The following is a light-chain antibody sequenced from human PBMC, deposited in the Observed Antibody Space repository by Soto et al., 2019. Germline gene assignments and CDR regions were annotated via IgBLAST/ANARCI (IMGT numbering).Light chain of an antibody. V-gene: IGKV3-20*01. CDR3: QQYGSSPT. CDR2: GAS. Sequence: EIVLTQSPGTLSLSPGERATLSCRASQSVSSSYLAWYQQRPGQAPRLLIYGASSRATGIPDRFSGSGSGTNFTLTISRLEAEDFAVDYCQQYGSSPTFGQGTKVEIK. CDR1: QSVSSSY. J-gene: IGKJ1*01.